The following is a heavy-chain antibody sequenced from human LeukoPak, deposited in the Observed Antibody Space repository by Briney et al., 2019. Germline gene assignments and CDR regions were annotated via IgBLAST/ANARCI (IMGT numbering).Heavy chain of an antibody. CDR3: TTDQRGAKGGGSYYFDY. Sequence: GGSLRLSCAASGFTFSNAWMSWVRQAPGKGLEWVGRIKSKTDGGTTDYAAPVKGRFTISRDDSKNTLYLQMNSLKTEDTAVYYCTTDQRGAKGGGSYYFDYWGQGTLVTVSS. V-gene: IGHV3-15*01. CDR1: GFTFSNAW. D-gene: IGHD1-26*01. J-gene: IGHJ4*02. CDR2: IKSKTDGGTT.